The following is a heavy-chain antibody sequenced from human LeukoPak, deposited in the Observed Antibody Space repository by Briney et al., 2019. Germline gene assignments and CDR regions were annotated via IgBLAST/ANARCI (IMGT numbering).Heavy chain of an antibody. J-gene: IGHJ4*02. CDR2: IYTSGST. CDR3: ARGGECSSSFDY. CDR1: SVSIINYY. V-gene: IGHV4-4*07. D-gene: IGHD6-6*01. Sequence: PSETLSLTCTVSSVSIINYYWSWIRQPAGKGLEWIGRIYTSGSTNYNPSLKSRVTMSVGTSKNQFSLKLTSVTAADTAVYFCARGGECSSSFDYWGQGTLVTVSS.